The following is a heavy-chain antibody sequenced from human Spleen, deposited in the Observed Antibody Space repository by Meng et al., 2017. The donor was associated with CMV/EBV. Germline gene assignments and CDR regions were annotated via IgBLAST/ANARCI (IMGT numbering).Heavy chain of an antibody. CDR1: GFTFSSYA. Sequence: GESLKISCAASGFTFSSYAMHWVRQAPGKGLEWVAFIRYDGSSKYYLDSVKGRFTISRDNAKNSLFLQMDSLRAEDTAVYYCANSGLAGGGRWGQGTLVTVSS. CDR2: IRYDGSSK. J-gene: IGHJ4*02. V-gene: IGHV3-30*02. CDR3: ANSGLAGGGR. D-gene: IGHD2-15*01.